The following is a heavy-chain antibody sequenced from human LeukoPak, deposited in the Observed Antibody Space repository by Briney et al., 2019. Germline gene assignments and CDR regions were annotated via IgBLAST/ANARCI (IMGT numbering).Heavy chain of an antibody. V-gene: IGHV3-7*03. J-gene: IGHJ4*02. Sequence: GGSLRLSCAASGYTFSSNWMSWVRQAPGKGLEWVANIKQDGGEKYYVDSVKGRFTISRDSAKNSLYLQMNRLGAEDTALYYCRAGAYWGQGTLVTVSS. CDR2: IKQDGGEK. CDR1: GYTFSSNW. CDR3: RAGAY.